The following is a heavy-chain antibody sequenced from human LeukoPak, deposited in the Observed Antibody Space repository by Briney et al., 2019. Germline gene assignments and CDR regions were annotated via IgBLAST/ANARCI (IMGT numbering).Heavy chain of an antibody. CDR2: LYWNDDE. Sequence: SGPTLVKPTQTLTLACTFSGFSLTTSGVGVGWIRRPPGKALEWLALLYWNDDERYSPSLKSRLTITTGTPKNQVVLTMTNMDPVDTATYHCVHYDYRNYGLGYGYWGQGTLVTVSS. CDR1: GFSLTTSGVG. V-gene: IGHV2-5*01. CDR3: VHYDYRNYGLGYGY. D-gene: IGHD4-11*01. J-gene: IGHJ4*02.